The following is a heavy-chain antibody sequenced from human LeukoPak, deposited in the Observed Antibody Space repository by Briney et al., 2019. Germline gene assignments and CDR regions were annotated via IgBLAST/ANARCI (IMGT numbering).Heavy chain of an antibody. D-gene: IGHD2-21*02. Sequence: SETLSLTCTVSGGFISSNYWSWIRQPPGKGLEWIGYIYHSGSTNYNPSLKSRVTISVDTSKNQFSLMLSSVTAADTAVYYCARYSAPVTSIDYWGQGTLVTVSS. CDR1: GGFISSNY. V-gene: IGHV4-59*01. CDR2: IYHSGST. J-gene: IGHJ4*02. CDR3: ARYSAPVTSIDY.